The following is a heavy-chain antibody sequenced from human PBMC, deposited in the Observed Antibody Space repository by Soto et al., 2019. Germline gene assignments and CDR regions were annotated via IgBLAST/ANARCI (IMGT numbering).Heavy chain of an antibody. V-gene: IGHV4-39*01. Sequence: QLLLQESGPGLVKPSETLSLTCTVSGGSISSSSYYWGWIRQPPGKGLEWIGSIYYSGSTYYNPSLKSRVTISVDTSKNQFSLKLSSVTAADTAVYYCARHLGMSSSAPFDYWGQGTLVTVSS. D-gene: IGHD6-6*01. CDR3: ARHLGMSSSAPFDY. CDR1: GGSISSSSYY. CDR2: IYYSGST. J-gene: IGHJ4*02.